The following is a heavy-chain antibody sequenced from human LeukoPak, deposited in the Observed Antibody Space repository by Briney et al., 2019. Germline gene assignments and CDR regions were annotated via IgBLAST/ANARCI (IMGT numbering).Heavy chain of an antibody. CDR3: ARGRGMESASDC. CDR1: GGSFSGYY. CDR2: INHSGST. V-gene: IGHV4-34*01. Sequence: SETLSLTCAVYGGSFSGYYWRWIRQPPGKGLEWIGGINHSGSTNYNPSLKSRVTISVDTSKNQFSLKLSSVTAADTAVYYCARGRGMESASDCWGQGSLVTVSS. D-gene: IGHD6-25*01. J-gene: IGHJ4*02.